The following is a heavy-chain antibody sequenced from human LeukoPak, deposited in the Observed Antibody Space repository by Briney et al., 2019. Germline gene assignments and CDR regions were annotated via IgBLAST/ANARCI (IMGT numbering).Heavy chain of an antibody. Sequence: GGSLRLSCAASGFTFSHYGMHWVRQAPGAGLEWVAVVWSDGSDKYYAESVKGRFTISRDNSKNSLFLQMSSLRAEDTAVYYCAKDAQRGFDYSNSLQNWGQGILVTVSS. CDR3: AKDAQRGFDYSNSLQN. V-gene: IGHV3-33*03. D-gene: IGHD4-11*01. CDR1: GFTFSHYG. CDR2: VWSDGSDK. J-gene: IGHJ1*01.